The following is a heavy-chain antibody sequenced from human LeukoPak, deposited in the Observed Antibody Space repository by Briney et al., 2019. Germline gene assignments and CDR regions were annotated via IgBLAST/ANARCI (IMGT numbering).Heavy chain of an antibody. Sequence: SETLSLTCSVSGGSLSAYYWSWIRQPPGKGLEWIGYIFHSGSTNYNPSLKSRVSISVDTSENQFSLDLSSVTAADTAVYFCAKGGGYKNRYFDPWGPGTLVTVSS. CDR3: AKGGGYKNRYFDP. V-gene: IGHV4-59*01. CDR2: IFHSGST. CDR1: GGSLSAYY. D-gene: IGHD5-24*01. J-gene: IGHJ4*03.